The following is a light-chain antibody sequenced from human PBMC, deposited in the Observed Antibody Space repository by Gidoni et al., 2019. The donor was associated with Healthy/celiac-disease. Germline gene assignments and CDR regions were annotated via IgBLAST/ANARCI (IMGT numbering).Light chain of an antibody. CDR1: QSVLYSSNNKNY. CDR2: WAS. V-gene: IGKV4-1*01. CDR3: QQYYSTPRP. J-gene: IGKJ2*01. Sequence: DIVMTQSPASLAVSLGERATINCKSIQSVLYSSNNKNYLAWYHQKPRRPPNLLMYWASTRVSGVPDRFIGGGSATAFTPTISSRLAEDVAVYYCQQYYSTPRPFGQGTKLEIK.